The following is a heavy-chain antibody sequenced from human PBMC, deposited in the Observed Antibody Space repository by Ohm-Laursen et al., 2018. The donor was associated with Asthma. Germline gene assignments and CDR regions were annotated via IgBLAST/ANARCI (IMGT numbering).Heavy chain of an antibody. CDR1: GDSVSSGTHY. CDR2: IYFTGST. D-gene: IGHD4-23*01. CDR3: AREMTVETRAFDI. V-gene: IGHV4-31*03. Sequence: TLSLTCTVSGDSVSSGTHYWSWIRQPPGKGLEWIAYIYFTGSTYYNPSLKSRVALSIDTSTSQFSLKLSSVTAADTAVYYCAREMTVETRAFDIWGQGRMVTVSS. J-gene: IGHJ3*02.